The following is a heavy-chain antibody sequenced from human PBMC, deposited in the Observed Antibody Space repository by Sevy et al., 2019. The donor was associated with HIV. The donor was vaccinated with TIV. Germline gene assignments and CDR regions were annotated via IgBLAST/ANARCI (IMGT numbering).Heavy chain of an antibody. D-gene: IGHD2-2*01. V-gene: IGHV3-7*03. CDR1: GFTFSSYW. J-gene: IGHJ6*02. CDR2: IKKDGSEK. CDR3: ARDCSSTNCLWGLDV. Sequence: GGSVRLSCAASGFTFSSYWMSWVRQAPGKGLEWVANIKKDGSEKYYVDSVKGRFTISRDNAKNSLYLQMNSLRVEDTAMYYCARDCSSTNCLWGLDVWGQGTTVTVSS.